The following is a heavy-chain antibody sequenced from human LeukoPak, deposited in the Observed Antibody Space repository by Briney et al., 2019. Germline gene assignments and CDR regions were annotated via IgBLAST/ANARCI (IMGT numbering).Heavy chain of an antibody. CDR2: ISGSGGST. V-gene: IGHV3-23*01. CDR1: GFTFSSFA. CDR3: AKRGGLPPLDYYYYYMDV. Sequence: PGGSLRLSCAVSGFTFSSFAMGWVRQAPGKGLEWVSAISGSGGSTYYADSVKGRFTISRDNSKNTLYLQMNSLRAEDTAVYYCAKRGGLPPLDYYYYYMDVWGKGTTVTVSS. D-gene: IGHD2-21*02. J-gene: IGHJ6*03.